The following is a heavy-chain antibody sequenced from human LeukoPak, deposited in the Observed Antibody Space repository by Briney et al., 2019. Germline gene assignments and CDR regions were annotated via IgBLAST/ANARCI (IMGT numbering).Heavy chain of an antibody. CDR3: AIFLSGYYTYYFDY. CDR1: GGSISSSSYY. D-gene: IGHD3-22*01. Sequence: SETLSLTCTVSGGSISSSSYYWGWIRQPPGKGLEWIGSIYYSGSTYYNPSLKSRVTISVDTSKNQFSLKLSSVTAADTAVYYCAIFLSGYYTYYFDYWGQGTLVTVSS. V-gene: IGHV4-39*07. J-gene: IGHJ4*02. CDR2: IYYSGST.